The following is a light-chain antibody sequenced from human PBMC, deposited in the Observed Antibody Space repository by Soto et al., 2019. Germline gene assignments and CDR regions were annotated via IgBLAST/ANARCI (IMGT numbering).Light chain of an antibody. CDR1: SSDVGGYNY. Sequence: QSVLTQPASVSGSRGQSSTISCTGTSSDVGGYNYVSWYQQHPGKAPKLMIYDVSNRPSGASNRFSGSKSGNTASLTISGLQAEDEADYYCSSYPSSSTLENYVSGTGTKVTVL. J-gene: IGLJ1*01. V-gene: IGLV2-14*01. CDR2: DVS. CDR3: SSYPSSSTLENYV.